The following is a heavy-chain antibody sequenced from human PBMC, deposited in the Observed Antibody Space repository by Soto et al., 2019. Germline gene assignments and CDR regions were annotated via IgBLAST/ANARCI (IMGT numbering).Heavy chain of an antibody. J-gene: IGHJ6*03. CDR3: ARDHSNYAPGGRGYMDV. Sequence: QVQLQESGPGLVKPSQTLSLTCTVSGGSISSGGYYWSWIRQHPGKGLEWIGYIYYSGSTYYNPSLKSRVTISVDTSKNQFSLKLSSVTAADTAVYYCARDHSNYAPGGRGYMDVWGKGTTVTVSS. D-gene: IGHD4-4*01. CDR2: IYYSGST. CDR1: GGSISSGGYY. V-gene: IGHV4-31*03.